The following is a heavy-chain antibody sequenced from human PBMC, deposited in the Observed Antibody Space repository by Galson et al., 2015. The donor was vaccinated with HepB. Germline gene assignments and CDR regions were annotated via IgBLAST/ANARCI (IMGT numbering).Heavy chain of an antibody. CDR1: GFTFSSYS. D-gene: IGHD3-9*01. V-gene: IGHV3-48*02. CDR2: ISSSSSTI. CDR3: ARDDRLRYFSGAFDP. J-gene: IGHJ5*02. Sequence: SLRLSCAASGFTFSSYSMNWVRQAPGKGLEWVSYISSSSSTIYSADSVKGRFTITRDNAKNSLYLQMNSLRDEDTAVYYCARDDRLRYFSGAFDPWGQGTLVTVSS.